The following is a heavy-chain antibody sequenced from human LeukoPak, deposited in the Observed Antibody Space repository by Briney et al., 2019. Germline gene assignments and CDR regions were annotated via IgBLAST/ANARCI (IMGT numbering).Heavy chain of an antibody. CDR2: ISGSGGST. V-gene: IGHV3-23*01. D-gene: IGHD2-2*01. J-gene: IGHJ3*02. Sequence: GGSLRLSCAASGFTFSSYSMSWVRQAPGKGLEWVSAISGSGGSTYYADSVRGRFTISRDNSKNTLYLQMNSLRAEDTAVYYCAKDCSSTSCSPEGAFDIWGQGTMVTVSS. CDR3: AKDCSSTSCSPEGAFDI. CDR1: GFTFSSYS.